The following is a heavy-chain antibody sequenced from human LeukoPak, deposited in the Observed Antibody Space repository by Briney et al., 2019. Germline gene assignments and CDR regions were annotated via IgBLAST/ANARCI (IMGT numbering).Heavy chain of an antibody. Sequence: ASVKVSCKASGYPFTGYYMHWVRPAPGQGLEWMGWINPNSGGTNYTQKFQGRVTMTRDTYISTAYMELSRLRSDDTAVYYCARGEAEVADAFDIWGQGTMVTVSS. D-gene: IGHD3-16*01. CDR3: ARGEAEVADAFDI. CDR1: GYPFTGYY. J-gene: IGHJ3*02. CDR2: INPNSGGT. V-gene: IGHV1-2*02.